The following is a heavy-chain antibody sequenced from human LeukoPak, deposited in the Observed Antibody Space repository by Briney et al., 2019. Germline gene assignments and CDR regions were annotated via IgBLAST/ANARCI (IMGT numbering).Heavy chain of an antibody. D-gene: IGHD3-10*01. CDR2: IYPGDSDT. CDR3: ARAAELARGTFDI. CDR1: GYSFTSYW. Sequence: TGESLKISCKGSGYSFTSYWIGWVRQMPGKGLEWMGIIYPGDSDTRYSPSFQGQVTISTDKSISTAYLQWSSLKASDTAMYYCARAAELARGTFDIWGLGTMVTVSS. V-gene: IGHV5-51*01. J-gene: IGHJ3*02.